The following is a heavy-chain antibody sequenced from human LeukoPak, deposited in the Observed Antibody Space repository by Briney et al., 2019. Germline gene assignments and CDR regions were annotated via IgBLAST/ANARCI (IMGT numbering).Heavy chain of an antibody. Sequence: PGGSLRLSCAASGFTFSSYSMNWVRQAPGKGLEWVSSISSSSSYIYYADSVKGRFTISRDNAKNSLYLQMNSLRAEDTAVYYCPRDPLGQTYRSWHHFHCRGRETLLTVPS. CDR1: GFTFSSYS. CDR2: ISSSSSYI. D-gene: IGHD6-13*01. J-gene: IGHJ4*02. CDR3: PRDPLGQTYRSWHHFHC. V-gene: IGHV3-21*01.